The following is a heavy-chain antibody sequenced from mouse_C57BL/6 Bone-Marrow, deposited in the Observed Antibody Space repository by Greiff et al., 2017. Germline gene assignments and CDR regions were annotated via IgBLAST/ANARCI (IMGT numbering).Heavy chain of an antibody. CDR3: ARSLGPWFAY. D-gene: IGHD4-1*01. CDR2: IYPRSGNT. Sequence: VQLQQSGAELARPGASVKLSCKASGYTFTSYGISWVKQRTGQGLEWIGEIYPRSGNTYYNEKFKGKATLTADKASSTAYMELSSLTSEDSAVYFCARSLGPWFAYWGQGTLVTVSA. V-gene: IGHV1-81*01. CDR1: GYTFTSYG. J-gene: IGHJ3*01.